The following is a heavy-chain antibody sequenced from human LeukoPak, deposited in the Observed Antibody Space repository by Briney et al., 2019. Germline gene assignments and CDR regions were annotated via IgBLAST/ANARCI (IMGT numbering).Heavy chain of an antibody. V-gene: IGHV3-23*01. Sequence: GGSLRLSCAASGFTFSSSPMSWVRQAPGKGLEWVSRISGSGDRTYYADSVKGRFTISRDNSKNTLYVQMNSPRAEDTAVYYCAKDDSSGYFYFQHWGQGTLVTVSS. CDR2: ISGSGDRT. CDR1: GFTFSSSP. D-gene: IGHD3-22*01. CDR3: AKDDSSGYFYFQH. J-gene: IGHJ1*01.